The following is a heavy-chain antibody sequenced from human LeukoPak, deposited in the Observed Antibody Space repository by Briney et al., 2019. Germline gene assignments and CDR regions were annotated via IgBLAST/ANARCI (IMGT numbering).Heavy chain of an antibody. Sequence: QPGGSLRLSCAASGFTFSSYAMSRVRQAPGKGLEWVSAISGSGGSTYYADSVKGRFTISRDNSKNTLYLQMNRLRAEDTAVYYCAKDWRVVVRDAFDVWGQGTMVTVSS. CDR2: ISGSGGST. D-gene: IGHD2-2*01. V-gene: IGHV3-23*01. CDR1: GFTFSSYA. CDR3: AKDWRVVVRDAFDV. J-gene: IGHJ3*01.